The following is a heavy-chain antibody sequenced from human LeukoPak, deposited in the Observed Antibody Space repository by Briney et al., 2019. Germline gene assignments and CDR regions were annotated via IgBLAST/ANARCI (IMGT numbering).Heavy chain of an antibody. CDR2: ISDSGDST. V-gene: IGHV3-23*01. D-gene: IGHD6-19*01. CDR3: AKIQGWFNAAFHI. J-gene: IGHJ3*02. CDR1: GFSFSSYG. Sequence: PGGSLRLSCAGSGFSFSSYGMSWVRQAPGKGLEWVSGISDSGDSTYYADSVKGRFTISRDISKNTLFLQMNSLRAEDTAVYYCAKIQGWFNAAFHIGGQGTMVTVSS.